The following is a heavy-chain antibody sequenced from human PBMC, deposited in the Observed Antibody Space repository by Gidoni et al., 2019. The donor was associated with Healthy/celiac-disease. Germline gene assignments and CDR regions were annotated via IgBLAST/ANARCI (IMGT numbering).Heavy chain of an antibody. CDR3: TTAWPYYYYYGMDV. J-gene: IGHJ6*02. Sequence: KTDGGTTDYAAPVKGRFTISRDDSKNTLYLQVNSLKTEDTAVYYCTTAWPYYYYYGMDVWGQGTTVTVSS. V-gene: IGHV3-15*01. CDR2: KTDGGTT.